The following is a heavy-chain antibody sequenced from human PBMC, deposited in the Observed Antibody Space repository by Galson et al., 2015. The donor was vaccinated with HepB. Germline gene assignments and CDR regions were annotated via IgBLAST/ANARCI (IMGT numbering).Heavy chain of an antibody. V-gene: IGHV3-21*01. CDR3: ARDDYLGFDWLLGDFDY. CDR2: ISSSSSYI. CDR1: GFTFSSYS. J-gene: IGHJ4*02. D-gene: IGHD3-9*01. Sequence: SLRLSCAASGFTFSSYSMNWVRQAPGKGLEWVSSISSSSSYIYYADSVKGRFTISRDNAKNSLYLQMNSLRAEDTAVYYCARDDYLGFDWLLGDFDYWGQGTLVTVSS.